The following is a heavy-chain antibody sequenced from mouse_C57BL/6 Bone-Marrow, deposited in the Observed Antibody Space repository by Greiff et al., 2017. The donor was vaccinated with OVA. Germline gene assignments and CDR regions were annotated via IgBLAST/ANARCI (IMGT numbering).Heavy chain of an antibody. CDR2: IYPRSGNT. Sequence: QVHVKQSGAELARPGASVKLSCKASGYTFTSYGISWVKQRTGQGLEWIGEIYPRSGNTYYNEKFKGKATLTADKSSSTAYMELRSLTSEDSAVYFCARRGTMVTTENYWGQGTTLTVSS. J-gene: IGHJ2*01. D-gene: IGHD2-2*01. CDR3: ARRGTMVTTENY. CDR1: GYTFTSYG. V-gene: IGHV1-81*01.